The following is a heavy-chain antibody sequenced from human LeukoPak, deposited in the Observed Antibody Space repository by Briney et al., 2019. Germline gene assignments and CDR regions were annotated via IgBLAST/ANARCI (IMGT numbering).Heavy chain of an antibody. D-gene: IGHD3-3*01. CDR1: GFTFSSYA. CDR3: ARTWSATGGWFDP. Sequence: GGSLRLSCAASGFTFSSYAMSWVRQAPGKGLEWVSAISGSGGSTYYADSVKGRFTISRDNSKNTLYLQMDSLRAEDTAVYYCARTWSATGGWFDPWGQGTLVTVSS. J-gene: IGHJ5*02. CDR2: ISGSGGST. V-gene: IGHV3-23*01.